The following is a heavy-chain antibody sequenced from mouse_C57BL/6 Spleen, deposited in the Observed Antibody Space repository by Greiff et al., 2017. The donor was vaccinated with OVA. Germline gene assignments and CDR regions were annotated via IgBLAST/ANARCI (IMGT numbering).Heavy chain of an antibody. D-gene: IGHD1-1*01. Sequence: QVQLQQSGAELVKPGASVKLSCKASGYTFTSYWMHWVKQRPGRGLEWIGRIDPNSGGTKYNEKFKSKATLTVDKPSSTAYMQLSSLTSEDSAVYYWERGGSTVVATGYFDYWGQGTTLTVSS. CDR2: IDPNSGGT. J-gene: IGHJ2*01. CDR3: ERGGSTVVATGYFDY. V-gene: IGHV1-72*01. CDR1: GYTFTSYW.